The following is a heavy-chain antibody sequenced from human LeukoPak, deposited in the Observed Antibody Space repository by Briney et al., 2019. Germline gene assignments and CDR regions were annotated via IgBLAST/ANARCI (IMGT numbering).Heavy chain of an antibody. CDR2: VSGSGTNT. J-gene: IGHJ2*01. D-gene: IGHD6-25*01. CDR1: GFTFSSFA. V-gene: IGHV3-23*01. Sequence: GSLRLSCAASGFTFSSFAMTWVRQAPGKGLEWVSAVSGSGTNTYYADSVKGRFNISRDNSKNTLYLQMNSLRAEDTAVYYCAKDPADRYWYFDLWGRGTLVTVSS. CDR3: AKDPADRYWYFDL.